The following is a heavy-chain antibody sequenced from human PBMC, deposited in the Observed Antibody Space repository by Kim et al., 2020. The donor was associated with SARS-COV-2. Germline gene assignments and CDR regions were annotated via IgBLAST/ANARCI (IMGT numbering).Heavy chain of an antibody. CDR1: GFTFSSYA. CDR2: ISGSGGST. CDR3: AKGGNGLLWFGELLDLVGHYGMDV. J-gene: IGHJ6*02. D-gene: IGHD3-10*01. Sequence: GGSLRLSCAASGFTFSSYAMSWVRQAPGKGLEWVSAISGSGGSTYYADSVKGRFTISRDNSKNTLYLQMNSLRAEDTAVYYCAKGGNGLLWFGELLDLVGHYGMDVWGQGTTVTVSS. V-gene: IGHV3-23*01.